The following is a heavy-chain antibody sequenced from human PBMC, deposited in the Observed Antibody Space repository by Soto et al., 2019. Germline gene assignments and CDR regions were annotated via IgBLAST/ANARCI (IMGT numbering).Heavy chain of an antibody. J-gene: IGHJ4*02. V-gene: IGHV3-30-3*01. CDR2: ISYDGSNK. Sequence: QVQLVESGGGVVQPGRSLRLSCAASGFTFSSYAMHWVRQAPGKGLEWVAVISYDGSNKYYADSVKGRFTISRDNSKNTLYLQMKSLRAEDTAVYYCARALTMVRGVIYLVDYWGQGTLVTVSS. D-gene: IGHD3-10*01. CDR3: ARALTMVRGVIYLVDY. CDR1: GFTFSSYA.